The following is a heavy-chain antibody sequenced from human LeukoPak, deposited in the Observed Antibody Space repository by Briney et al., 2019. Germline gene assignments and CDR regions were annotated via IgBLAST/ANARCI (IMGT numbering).Heavy chain of an antibody. CDR1: GFTFSSYA. Sequence: GGSLRLSCAASGFTFSSYAMSWVRQAPGKGLEWVSAISGSGGSTYYADSVKGRFTISRDNSKNTLYLQMDSLRAEDTAVYYCARDMNPTVFDFWGQGTLVTVSS. J-gene: IGHJ4*02. CDR3: ARDMNPTVFDF. D-gene: IGHD3-16*01. V-gene: IGHV3-23*01. CDR2: ISGSGGST.